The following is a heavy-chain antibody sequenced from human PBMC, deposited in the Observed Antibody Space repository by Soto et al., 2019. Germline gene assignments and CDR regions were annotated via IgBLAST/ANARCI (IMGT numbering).Heavy chain of an antibody. CDR1: GGSFTSNNW. CDR2: IYRTGST. D-gene: IGHD1-7*01. V-gene: IGHV4-4*02. J-gene: IGHJ4*02. Sequence: SETLSLTCAVPGGSFTSNNWWTWVRQPPGQGLEWIGEIYRTGSTNYNPSLKSRVTISLDKSENQFSLKVASLTAADTAVYYCASRDPGTSVDYWGQGTLVTVSS. CDR3: ASRDPGTSVDY.